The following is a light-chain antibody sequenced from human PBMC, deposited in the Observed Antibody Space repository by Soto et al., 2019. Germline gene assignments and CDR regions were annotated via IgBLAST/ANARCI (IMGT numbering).Light chain of an antibody. CDR3: QQRAYWPLT. V-gene: IGKV3-11*01. CDR1: QIIYTS. J-gene: IGKJ4*01. Sequence: EIVLTQSPATLSLSPGVRATLSCRASQIIYTSLAWYQHKPGQAPRLLIYEASIRATGLPARFSGSGSGADFTLTISGLEPDDFAVYYCQQRAYWPLTFGGGTKVEIK. CDR2: EAS.